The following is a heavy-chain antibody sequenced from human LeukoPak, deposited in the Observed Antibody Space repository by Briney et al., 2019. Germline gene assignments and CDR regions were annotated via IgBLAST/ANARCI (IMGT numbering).Heavy chain of an antibody. J-gene: IGHJ4*02. CDR3: AKEGRSLQTY. V-gene: IGHV3-7*03. CDR1: GYMFSSNW. D-gene: IGHD5-24*01. Sequence: GGSLRLSCAASGYMFSSNWMSWVRLAPGKGLEWVANIKEDGTETYYVDSVKGRFTISRDNAKNSLYLQMNSLRVEDTAVYYCAKEGRSLQTYWGQGTLVTVS. CDR2: IKEDGTET.